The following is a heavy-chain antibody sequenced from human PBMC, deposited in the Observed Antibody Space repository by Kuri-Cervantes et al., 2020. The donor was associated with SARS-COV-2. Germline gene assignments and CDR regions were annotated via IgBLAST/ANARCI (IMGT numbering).Heavy chain of an antibody. V-gene: IGHV4-59*08. CDR3: ARHRAENERDYIGWIDT. Sequence: GSLRLSCAASGFTFSSYAMSWVRQAPGKGLEWIGYIYYSGGTNYNPSLKSRVTISVDTSKNQSSLRLSSVTAADTALYYCARHRAENERDYIGWIDTWGQGTLVTVSS. D-gene: IGHD2-15*01. CDR1: GFTFSSYA. CDR2: IYYSGGT. J-gene: IGHJ5*02.